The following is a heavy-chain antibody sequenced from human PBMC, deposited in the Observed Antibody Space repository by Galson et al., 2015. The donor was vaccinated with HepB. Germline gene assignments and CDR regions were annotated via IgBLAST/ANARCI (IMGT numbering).Heavy chain of an antibody. V-gene: IGHV3-64*01. Sequence: SLRLSCAASGFTFSSYAMHWVRQAPGEGLDYVSGVISHGGSTSYAKSVKGRFTISRDNSNNTLYLQVGSLRTEDMAVYYCARSPYYYDSSGRYYWYFDLWGRGTLVTVSS. CDR1: GFTFSSYA. J-gene: IGHJ2*01. CDR2: VISHGGST. D-gene: IGHD3-22*01. CDR3: ARSPYYYDSSGRYYWYFDL.